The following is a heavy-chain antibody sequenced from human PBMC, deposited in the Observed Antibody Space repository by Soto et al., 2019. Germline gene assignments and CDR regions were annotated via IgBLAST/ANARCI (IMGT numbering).Heavy chain of an antibody. V-gene: IGHV3-23*01. J-gene: IGHJ4*02. Sequence: EVQLLDSGGGLVQPGGSLRLSCEASGFTFSNYAMNWVRQAPGKGLEWVLGISGGGDNTYYADSVKGRFTISIDNSKNTVFLRMNRLRAEDTAVYYCAKGRLARGFDYWGQGTLVTVSS. CDR2: ISGGGDNT. CDR1: GFTFSNYA. CDR3: AKGRLARGFDY.